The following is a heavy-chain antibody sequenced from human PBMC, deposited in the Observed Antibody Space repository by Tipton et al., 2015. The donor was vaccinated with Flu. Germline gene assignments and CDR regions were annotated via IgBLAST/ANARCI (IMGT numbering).Heavy chain of an antibody. CDR3: AATSFWTII. V-gene: IGHV4-30-4*01. D-gene: IGHD2/OR15-2a*01. CDR1: GGSITDGDQY. J-gene: IGHJ6*02. CDR2: IYSSGRS. Sequence: GLVKPSQTLPLTCTVSGGSITDGDQYWSWIRQPPGKGLEWIGFIYSSGRSSSNPSLNSRVDISLDAAQSQFSLSLRSVTAADTAVYYCAATSFWTIIWGQGTTVTVSS.